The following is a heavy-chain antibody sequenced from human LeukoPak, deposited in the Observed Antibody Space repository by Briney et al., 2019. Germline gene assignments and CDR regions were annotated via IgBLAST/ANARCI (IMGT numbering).Heavy chain of an antibody. D-gene: IGHD2-15*01. V-gene: IGHV4-59*01. J-gene: IGHJ5*02. Sequence: SETLSLTCSVSGGSISSYYWSWIRQPPGKGLEWIGYIYYSGTTSYNPSLKSRVTISVDTSKNHFSLSLSSVTAADTAVYYCARYHQPSGPNWLDRWGQGTLVTVSS. CDR1: GGSISSYY. CDR3: ARYHQPSGPNWLDR. CDR2: IYYSGTT.